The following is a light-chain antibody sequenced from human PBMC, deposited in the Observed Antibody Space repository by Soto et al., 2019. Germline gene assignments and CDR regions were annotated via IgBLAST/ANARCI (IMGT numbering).Light chain of an antibody. J-gene: IGKJ1*01. V-gene: IGKV3-20*01. CDR2: GAS. CDR1: QSISNSY. CDR3: QQCGSSPT. Sequence: EIVLTQSPGTLSLSPGERATLSCRASQSISNSYLAWYQQKPGQAPKVLIYGASNRATGIPDKFSGGGSGTDFTLTISRLEPEDFAVYYCQQCGSSPTFGQGTKVEIK.